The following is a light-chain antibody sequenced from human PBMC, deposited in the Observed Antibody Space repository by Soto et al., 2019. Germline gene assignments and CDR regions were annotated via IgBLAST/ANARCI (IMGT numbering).Light chain of an antibody. Sequence: IVMTQSPAPECVSPEDSGTLCCMASQSISSKLAWYQQKPGQASRLLIYGASTSATGISVRFSGTGSGTQFTLTITSLLSQDYAVYYSQEYNNWQPITFGRGTKVDIK. J-gene: IGKJ4*02. CDR2: GAS. CDR3: QEYNNWQPIT. CDR1: QSISSK. V-gene: IGKV3-15*01.